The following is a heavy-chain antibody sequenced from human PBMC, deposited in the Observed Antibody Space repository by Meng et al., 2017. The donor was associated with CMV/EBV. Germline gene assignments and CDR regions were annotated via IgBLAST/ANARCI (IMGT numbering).Heavy chain of an antibody. CDR3: ARDSRLRFLEWLLYGRGYFDY. D-gene: IGHD3-3*01. CDR1: GYSISSGYY. V-gene: IGHV4-38-2*02. CDR2: IYHSGST. Sequence: SETLSLTCTVSGYSISSGYYWGWIRQPPGKGLEWFGSIYHSGSTYYNPSLKSRVTISVDTSKNQFSLKLSSVTAADTAVYYCARDSRLRFLEWLLYGRGYFDYWGQGTLVTVSS. J-gene: IGHJ4*02.